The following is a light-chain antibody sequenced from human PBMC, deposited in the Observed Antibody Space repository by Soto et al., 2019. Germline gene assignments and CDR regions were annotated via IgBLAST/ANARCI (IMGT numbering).Light chain of an antibody. CDR1: QSVNSN. CDR2: GAS. J-gene: IGKJ1*01. V-gene: IGKV3-15*01. CDR3: QQYNNWPRT. Sequence: EIVMTQSPATLSVSPGERVTLSCRASQSVNSNLAWYQQKPGQAPRLLIYGASTRAIGIPARFSGSGPGTEFTLTISSLQSEDFAVYYCQQYNNWPRTFGQGTKVEIK.